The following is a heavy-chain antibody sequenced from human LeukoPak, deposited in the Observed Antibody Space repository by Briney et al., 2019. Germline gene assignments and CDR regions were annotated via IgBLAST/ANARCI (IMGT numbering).Heavy chain of an antibody. CDR3: VREFYSALWD. V-gene: IGHV3-74*01. J-gene: IGHJ4*02. D-gene: IGHD2-21*01. Sequence: GGSLRLSCAASGFAFSTYWMHWVRQAPGKGLVWVSRINSDGSGTGFADSLNGRFTISRDNAKNILYLQMNSLRAEDTAVYYCVREFYSALWDWGQGTLVTVSS. CDR1: GFAFSTYW. CDR2: INSDGSGT.